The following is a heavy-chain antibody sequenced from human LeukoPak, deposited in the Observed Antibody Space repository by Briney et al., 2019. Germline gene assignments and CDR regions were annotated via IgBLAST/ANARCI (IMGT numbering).Heavy chain of an antibody. D-gene: IGHD6-13*01. CDR3: AIRSSWYYFDY. CDR1: GGSISSYY. CDR2: IYYSGST. J-gene: IGHJ4*02. Sequence: SETLSLTCTVSGGSISSYYWSWIRQPPGKGLEWIGYIYYSGSTNYNPSLKSRVTISVDTSKNQFSLKLSSVTAADTAVYYCAIRSSWYYFDYWGQGTLVTVSS. V-gene: IGHV4-59*01.